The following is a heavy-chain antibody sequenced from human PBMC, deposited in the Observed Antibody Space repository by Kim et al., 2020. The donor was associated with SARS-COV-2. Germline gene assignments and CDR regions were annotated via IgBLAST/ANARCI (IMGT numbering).Heavy chain of an antibody. D-gene: IGHD3-22*01. V-gene: IGHV1-24*01. Sequence: ASVKVSCKVSGYTLTELSMHWVRQAPGKGLEWMGGFDPEDGETIYAQKFQGRVTMTEDTSTDTAYMELSSLRSEDTAVYYCATDYVADTHQVVMGVWGQGTLVTVSS. CDR2: FDPEDGET. CDR1: GYTLTELS. CDR3: ATDYVADTHQVVMGV. J-gene: IGHJ4*02.